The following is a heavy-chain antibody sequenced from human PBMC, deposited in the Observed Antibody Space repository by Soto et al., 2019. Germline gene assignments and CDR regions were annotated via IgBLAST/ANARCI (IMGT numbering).Heavy chain of an antibody. CDR3: AKDALAYGGNFRVDY. Sequence: QVQLVESGGGVVQPGRSLRLSCAASGFTFSSYGMHWVRQAPGKGLEWVAVISYDGSNKYYADSVKGRFTISRDNSKNTLYLQMNSLGADDTAVYYCAKDALAYGGNFRVDYWGQGTLVTVSS. V-gene: IGHV3-30*18. CDR1: GFTFSSYG. CDR2: ISYDGSNK. J-gene: IGHJ4*02. D-gene: IGHD4-17*01.